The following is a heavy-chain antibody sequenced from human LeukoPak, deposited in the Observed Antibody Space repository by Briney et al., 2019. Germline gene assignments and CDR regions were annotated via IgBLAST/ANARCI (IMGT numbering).Heavy chain of an antibody. CDR1: GFAFSSYW. CDR2: INSDGSST. CDR3: ARQPGYYSIYY. D-gene: IGHD3-9*01. J-gene: IGHJ4*02. Sequence: GGSLRLSCAASGFAFSSYWMHWVRQAPGKGLVWVSRINSDGSSTSYADSVKGRFTISRDNAKNTLYLQKNSLRAEDTAVYYCARQPGYYSIYYWGQGTLVTVSS. V-gene: IGHV3-74*01.